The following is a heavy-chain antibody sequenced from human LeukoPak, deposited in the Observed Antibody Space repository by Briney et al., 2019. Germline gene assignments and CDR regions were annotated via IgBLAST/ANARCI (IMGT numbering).Heavy chain of an antibody. D-gene: IGHD6-13*01. Sequence: SLRLSCEASGVIFDDYAMHWVRQAPGKGLDWVSGISWNSGSIGYAGSVKGRFTISRDNAKNSLYLQMNSLRAEDTALYYCAKGSSLYVDYWGQGTLVTVSS. V-gene: IGHV3-9*01. CDR3: AKGSSLYVDY. CDR1: GVIFDDYA. CDR2: ISWNSGSI. J-gene: IGHJ4*02.